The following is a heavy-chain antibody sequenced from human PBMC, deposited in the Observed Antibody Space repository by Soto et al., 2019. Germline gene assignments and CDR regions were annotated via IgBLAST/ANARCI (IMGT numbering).Heavy chain of an antibody. J-gene: IGHJ4*02. V-gene: IGHV4-30-4*01. CDR1: GGSISSGDYY. CDR3: ASGGAAADNFDY. Sequence: SETLSLTCTVSGGSISSGDYYWSWIPQPPGKGLEWIGYIYYSGSTYYNPSLKSRVTISVDTSKNQFSLKLSSVTAADTAVYYCASGGAAADNFDYWGQGTLVTVSS. CDR2: IYYSGST. D-gene: IGHD6-13*01.